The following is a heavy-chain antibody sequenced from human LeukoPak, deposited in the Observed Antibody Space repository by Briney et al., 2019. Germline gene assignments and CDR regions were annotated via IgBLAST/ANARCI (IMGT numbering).Heavy chain of an antibody. CDR1: GFTFSSNY. D-gene: IGHD6-13*01. J-gene: IGHJ2*01. V-gene: IGHV3-53*04. Sequence: GGSLRLSCAAPGFTFSSNYMSWVRQAPGKGLEWVSVIYSGGSTYYADSVKGRFTISRHNSKNTLYLQMNSLRAEDTAVYYCARDRGYTYWYFDLWGRGTLVTVSS. CDR3: ARDRGYTYWYFDL. CDR2: IYSGGST.